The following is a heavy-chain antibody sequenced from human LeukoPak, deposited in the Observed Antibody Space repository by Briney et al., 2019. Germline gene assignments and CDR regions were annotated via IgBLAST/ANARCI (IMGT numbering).Heavy chain of an antibody. CDR1: GYTFTSYD. V-gene: IGHV1-8*01. Sequence: ASVKVSCKASGYTFTSYDINWVRQATGQGLEWMGWMNPNSGNTGYAQKFQGRVTMTRNTSISTAYMELSSLRSEDTAVYYCARGETVWGSRGYSYGYPDYWGQGTLVTVSS. J-gene: IGHJ4*02. D-gene: IGHD5-18*01. CDR3: ARGETVWGSRGYSYGYPDY. CDR2: MNPNSGNT.